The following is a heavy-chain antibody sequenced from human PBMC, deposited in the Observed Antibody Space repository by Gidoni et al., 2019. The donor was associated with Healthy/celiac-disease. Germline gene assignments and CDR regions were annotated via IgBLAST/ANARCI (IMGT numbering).Heavy chain of an antibody. D-gene: IGHD2-2*01. V-gene: IGHV5-51*01. CDR1: GYSFTSYW. CDR3: ARQAGTPAAMDY. CDR2: IYPGDYDT. J-gene: IGHJ4*02. Sequence: EVQLLHSGAEVKKPGESLNISFKGSGYSFTSYWIGWVRQIPGKGLEWMVIIYPGDYDTRYSPTFQGKVTIAADKAISTAYMQWSSLKASDNAMYYCARQAGTPAAMDYWGQGTLVTVSS.